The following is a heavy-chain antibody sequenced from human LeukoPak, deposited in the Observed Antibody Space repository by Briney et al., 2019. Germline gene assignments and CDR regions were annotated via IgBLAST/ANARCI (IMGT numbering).Heavy chain of an antibody. CDR2: VKSRSAGETT. Sequence: PGGSLRLSCAASGFTISNDWMSWVRQAPGKGLEWVARVKSRSAGETTDYAAPVKGRFTISRDDSKNTLYLQVNSLKTEDTAVYYCTLIQGWGSGSYYRDLWGQGTLVTVSS. V-gene: IGHV3-15*01. D-gene: IGHD3-10*01. J-gene: IGHJ4*02. CDR1: GFTISNDW. CDR3: TLIQGWGSGSYYRDL.